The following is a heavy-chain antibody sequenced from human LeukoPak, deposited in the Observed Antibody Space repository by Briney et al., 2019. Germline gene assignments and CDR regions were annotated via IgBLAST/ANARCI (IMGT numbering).Heavy chain of an antibody. D-gene: IGHD2-15*01. J-gene: IGHJ3*02. CDR1: GFTFNTYW. Sequence: PGGSLRLSCAASGFTFNTYWMSWVRQAPGKGLEWVANIKQDGSEKYYVDSVKGRFTISRDNAKNSLYLQMNSLRAEDTAVYYCAKSSQGAFDIWGQGTMVTVSS. CDR3: AKSSQGAFDI. CDR2: IKQDGSEK. V-gene: IGHV3-7*02.